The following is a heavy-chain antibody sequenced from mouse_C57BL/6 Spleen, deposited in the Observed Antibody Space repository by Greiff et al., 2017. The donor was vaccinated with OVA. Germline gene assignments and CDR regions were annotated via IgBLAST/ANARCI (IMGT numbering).Heavy chain of an antibody. CDR3: ANQSYDGYYGYFDV. V-gene: IGHV1-78*01. D-gene: IGHD2-3*01. CDR1: GYTFTDYT. Sequence: QVQLQQSDAELVKPGASVKISCKVSGYTFTDYTIHWMKQRPEQGLEWIGYIYPRDGSTKYNEKFKGKATLTADKSSSTAYMQLNSLTSEDSAVYFGANQSYDGYYGYFDVWGTGTTVTVSS. J-gene: IGHJ1*03. CDR2: IYPRDGST.